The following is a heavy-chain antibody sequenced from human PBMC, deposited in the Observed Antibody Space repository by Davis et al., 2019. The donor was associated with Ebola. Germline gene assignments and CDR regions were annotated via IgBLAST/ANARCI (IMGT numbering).Heavy chain of an antibody. CDR3: ASSSGQYYDLWSDEYKGMDV. CDR1: AGSISSYY. Sequence: ARSLRLSCPLSAGSISSYYWSWIRQPPGNGLEWIGYIYYSGSTYYNPSLKSRVTISVDTSKTQFSLKLSSVTAADTAVYYCASSSGQYYDLWSDEYKGMDVWGQGTTVTVSS. V-gene: IGHV4-59*12. CDR2: IYYSGST. D-gene: IGHD3-3*01. J-gene: IGHJ6*02.